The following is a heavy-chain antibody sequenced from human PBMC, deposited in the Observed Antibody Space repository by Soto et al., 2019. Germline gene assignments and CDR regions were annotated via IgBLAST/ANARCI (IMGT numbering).Heavy chain of an antibody. V-gene: IGHV4-39*01. CDR1: GGSISSSNSY. CDR3: AKTGFWSGHLVADY. CDR2: IYYSGST. Sequence: QLQLQESGPGLVKPSETLSLTCTVSGGSISSSNSYWGWIRQPPGKGLEWIGSIYYSGSTYYNPSLKSRVTISVDTPKNQLSLKLSSMTATDTAVYYCAKTGFWSGHLVADYWGQGTLVTVSS. D-gene: IGHD3-3*01. J-gene: IGHJ4*02.